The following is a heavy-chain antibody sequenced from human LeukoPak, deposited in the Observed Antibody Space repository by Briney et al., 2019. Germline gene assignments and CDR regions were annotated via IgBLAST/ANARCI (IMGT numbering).Heavy chain of an antibody. V-gene: IGHV1-69*05. CDR2: IIPMFGTA. D-gene: IGHD3-10*01. CDR3: ARDLGSQGSTP. CDR1: GGTFSSYE. J-gene: IGHJ5*02. Sequence: ASVKVSCKASGGTFSSYEISWVRQAPGQGLEWMGGIIPMFGTAKYAQKFQGRVTITTDTSTSTAYMELTSLRSDDTAVYYCARDLGSQGSTPWGQGTLVTVSS.